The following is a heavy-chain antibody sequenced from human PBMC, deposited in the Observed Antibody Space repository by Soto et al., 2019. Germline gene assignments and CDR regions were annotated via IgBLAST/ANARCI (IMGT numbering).Heavy chain of an antibody. CDR2: IVVGSGNT. CDR3: AATPAYCSGGSCYSHDSMYYDYGMDV. Sequence: SVKVSCKASGFTFTSSAMQWVRQARGQRLEWIGWIVVGSGNTNYAQKFQERVTITRDMSTSTAYMELSSLRSEDTAVYYCAATPAYCSGGSCYSHDSMYYDYGMDVWGQ. D-gene: IGHD2-15*01. J-gene: IGHJ6*02. V-gene: IGHV1-58*02. CDR1: GFTFTSSA.